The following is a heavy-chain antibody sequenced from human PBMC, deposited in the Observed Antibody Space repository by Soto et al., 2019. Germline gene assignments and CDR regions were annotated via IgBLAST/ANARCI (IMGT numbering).Heavy chain of an antibody. CDR3: ARGATPFSSSRESWFDP. D-gene: IGHD2-2*01. CDR2: IWYDGVNK. V-gene: IGHV3-33*01. CDR1: GFTFSSYG. J-gene: IGHJ5*02. Sequence: QVQLVESGGGVVQPGRSLRLSCAASGFTFSSYGMHWVRQAPGKGLEWVAVIWYDGVNKDYADSVKGRFTVSRDNSKNTLYLQRKSMRVEDTAVYYCARGATPFSSSRESWFDPWGQGTLVTVSS.